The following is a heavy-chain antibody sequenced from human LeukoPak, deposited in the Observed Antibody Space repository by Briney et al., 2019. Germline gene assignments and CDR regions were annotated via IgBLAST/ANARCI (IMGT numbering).Heavy chain of an antibody. J-gene: IGHJ5*02. CDR1: GGSISSSNW. V-gene: IGHV4-39*01. CDR3: ASSAVTTFDP. Sequence: PSETLSLTCAVSGGSISSSNWWSWVRPPPGKGLEWIGSIYYSGSTYYNPSLKSRVTISVDTSKNQFSLKLSSVTAADTAVYYCASSAVTTFDPWGQGTLVTVSS. D-gene: IGHD4-17*01. CDR2: IYYSGST.